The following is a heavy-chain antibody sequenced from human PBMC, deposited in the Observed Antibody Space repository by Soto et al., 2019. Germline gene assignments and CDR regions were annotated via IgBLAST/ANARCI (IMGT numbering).Heavy chain of an antibody. CDR1: GGSFSGYY. Sequence: PSETLSLTGAVYGGSFSGYYWSWIRQPPGKGLEWIGEINHSGSTNYNPSLKSRVTISVDTSKNQFSLKLSSVTAADTAVYYCARGFYSYNWIYEHYYYYGMAVWAQGTTVAVYS. V-gene: IGHV4-34*01. D-gene: IGHD1-7*01. CDR3: ARGFYSYNWIYEHYYYYGMAV. CDR2: INHSGST. J-gene: IGHJ6*02.